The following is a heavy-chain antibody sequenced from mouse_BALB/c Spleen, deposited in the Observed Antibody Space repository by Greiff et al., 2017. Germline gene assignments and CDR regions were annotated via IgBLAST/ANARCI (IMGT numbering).Heavy chain of an antibody. D-gene: IGHD2-9*01. CDR1: GFNIKDYY. J-gene: IGHJ4*01. Sequence: EVQLQESGAELVRSGASVKLSCTASGFNIKDYYMHWVKQRPEQGLEWIGWIDPENGDTEYAPKFQGKATMTADTSSNTAYLQLSSLTSEDTAVYYCNSYYGYGAMDYWGQGTSVTVSS. CDR3: NSYYGYGAMDY. V-gene: IGHV14-4*02. CDR2: IDPENGDT.